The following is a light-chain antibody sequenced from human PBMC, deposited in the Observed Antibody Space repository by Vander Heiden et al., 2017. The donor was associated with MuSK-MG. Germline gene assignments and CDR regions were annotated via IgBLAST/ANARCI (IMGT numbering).Light chain of an antibody. CDR1: QSVFYSSNNKNY. CDR2: WAS. V-gene: IGKV4-1*01. J-gene: IGKJ2*01. Sequence: DIVMTQSPDSLAVSLGERATIDCKSSQSVFYSSNNKNYIAWYQQKPGQPPKLLIYWASTRESGVPDRFSGSGSGTDFTLTISSLQAEDVAVYYCQQDDSTPYTFGQGTKLEIK. CDR3: QQDDSTPYT.